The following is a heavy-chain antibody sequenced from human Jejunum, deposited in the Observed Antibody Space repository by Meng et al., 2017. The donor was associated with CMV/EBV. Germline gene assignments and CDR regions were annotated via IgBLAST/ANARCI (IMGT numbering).Heavy chain of an antibody. CDR1: GFNFRIAW. V-gene: IGHV3-15*05. D-gene: IGHD7-27*01. CDR3: TANWGSSPFDF. Sequence: SGFNFRIAWMTWVRQAPGKGLEWVARLKSRNDGGTADYAAPVKGRFSISRDDSKSSVYLQMNNLKSDDTAMYYCTANWGSSPFDFWGQGTMVTVSS. CDR2: LKSRNDGGTA. J-gene: IGHJ3*01.